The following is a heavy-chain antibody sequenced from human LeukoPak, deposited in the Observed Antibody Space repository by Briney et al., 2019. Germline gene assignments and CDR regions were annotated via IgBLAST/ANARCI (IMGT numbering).Heavy chain of an antibody. CDR3: ARAGFRGLRFLEWLSEYYMDV. CDR1: GGSFSGYY. V-gene: IGHV3-21*01. D-gene: IGHD3-3*01. CDR2: ISSSSSYI. Sequence: ETLSLTCAVYGGSFSGYYWSWIRQPPGKGLEWVSSISSSSSYIYYADSVKGRFTISRDNAKNSLYLQMNSLRAEDTAVYYCARAGFRGLRFLEWLSEYYMDVWGKGTTVTVSS. J-gene: IGHJ6*03.